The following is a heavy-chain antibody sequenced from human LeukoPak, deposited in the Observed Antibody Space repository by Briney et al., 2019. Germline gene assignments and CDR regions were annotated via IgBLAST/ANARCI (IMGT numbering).Heavy chain of an antibody. Sequence: GGSLRLSCAASGFSFSGNWMHWVRHVPGKGLVWVSRTNSDGSSTRYADSVKGRFTISTDNAKNTVYLHMNSLRAEDTAVYYCARGGAGYYFDHWGQGTLVTVSS. CDR3: ARGGAGYYFDH. V-gene: IGHV3-74*01. J-gene: IGHJ4*02. D-gene: IGHD3-10*01. CDR2: TNSDGSST. CDR1: GFSFSGNW.